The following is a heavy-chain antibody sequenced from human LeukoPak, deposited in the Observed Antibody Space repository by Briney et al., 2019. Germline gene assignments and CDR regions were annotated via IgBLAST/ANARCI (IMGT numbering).Heavy chain of an antibody. D-gene: IGHD4-17*01. CDR1: GFTFSSYE. CDR3: ARGQTTVTN. V-gene: IGHV3-7*03. Sequence: GGSLRLSCAASGFTFSSYEMNWVRQAPGKGLEWVANIKQDGSEKYYVDSVKGRFTISRDNAKNSLYLQMNSLRAEDTAVYYCARGQTTVTNWGQGTLVTVSS. CDR2: IKQDGSEK. J-gene: IGHJ4*02.